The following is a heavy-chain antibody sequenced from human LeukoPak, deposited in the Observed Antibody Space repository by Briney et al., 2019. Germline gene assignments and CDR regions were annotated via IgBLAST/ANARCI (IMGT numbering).Heavy chain of an antibody. D-gene: IGHD1-20*01. CDR3: ARGLANWNDGYYFDY. V-gene: IGHV1-18*04. Sequence: GASVKVSCKASGYTFTGYYMHWVRQAPGQGLEWMGWISAYNGNTNYAQKLQGRVTMTTDTSTSTAYMELRSLRSDDTAVYYCARGLANWNDGYYFDYWGQGTLVTVSS. CDR2: ISAYNGNT. J-gene: IGHJ4*02. CDR1: GYTFTGYY.